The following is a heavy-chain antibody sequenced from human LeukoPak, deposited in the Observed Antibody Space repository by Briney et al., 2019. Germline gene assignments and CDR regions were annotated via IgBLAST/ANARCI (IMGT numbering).Heavy chain of an antibody. CDR3: ARGRGIYYYGSGTHIDWDY. Sequence: ASVKVSCKVSGYTLTELSMHWVRQAPGKGLEWMGGFDPEDGETIYAQKFQGRVTMTEDTSTDTAYMEPSSLRSEDTAVYYCARGRGIYYYGSGTHIDWDYWGQGTLVTVSS. CDR1: GYTLTELS. CDR2: FDPEDGET. V-gene: IGHV1-24*01. J-gene: IGHJ4*02. D-gene: IGHD3-10*01.